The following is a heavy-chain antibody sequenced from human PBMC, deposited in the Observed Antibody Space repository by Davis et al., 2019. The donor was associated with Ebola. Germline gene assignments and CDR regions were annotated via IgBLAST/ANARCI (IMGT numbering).Heavy chain of an antibody. CDR1: GFTFSSYS. J-gene: IGHJ3*01. CDR3: AKASSSPLTRAFDV. V-gene: IGHV3-23*01. CDR2: ISAGGSTT. Sequence: GGSLRLSCAASGFTFSSYSMSWVCQAPGKGLEWVSVISAGGSTTVYTDSAKGRFTISRDNSKNTLYLQMNSLRVEDTALYYCAKASSSPLTRAFDVWGRGAMVTVSS.